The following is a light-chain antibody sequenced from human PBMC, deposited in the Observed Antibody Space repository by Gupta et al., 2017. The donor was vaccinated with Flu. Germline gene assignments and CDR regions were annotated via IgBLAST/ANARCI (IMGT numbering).Light chain of an antibody. Sequence: QSALTQPASVSGSPGQSITISCTGTSSDVGGYNYVSWYQQHLGKAPKLMIYEVSNRPSGVSNRFSGSKSGNTASLTISGLQAEDEADYYCSSYTSSSTLDIGGGTKLTVL. CDR3: SSYTSSSTLD. CDR1: SSDVGGYNY. J-gene: IGLJ2*01. CDR2: EVS. V-gene: IGLV2-14*01.